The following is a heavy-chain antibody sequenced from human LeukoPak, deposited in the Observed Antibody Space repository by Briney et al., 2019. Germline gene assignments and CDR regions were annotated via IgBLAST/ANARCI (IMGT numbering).Heavy chain of an antibody. Sequence: SGGSLRLSCAASGFTFDEYTMHWVRQVPGKGLEWVSLISWDGDSTYYADSVKGRFTISRDNSKDSLYLQMNSLRSEDTASYFCVKDYLGARGYSAYHYYYYYSMDVWGKGTTVTVSS. CDR2: ISWDGDST. CDR1: GFTFDEYT. D-gene: IGHD5-12*01. CDR3: VKDYLGARGYSAYHYYYYYSMDV. J-gene: IGHJ6*03. V-gene: IGHV3-43*01.